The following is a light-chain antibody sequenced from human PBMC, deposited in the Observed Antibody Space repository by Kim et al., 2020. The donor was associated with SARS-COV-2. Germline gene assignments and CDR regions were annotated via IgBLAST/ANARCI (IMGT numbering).Light chain of an antibody. V-gene: IGKV3-20*01. J-gene: IGKJ1*01. CDR1: QSVSSNF. CDR2: GAS. CDR3: QQYGNSPLT. Sequence: SPGERATLSCWASQSVSSNFLAWYQQKSGRAPRLLIYGASTKATGITDRFSGRGSGTDFTLTISRLEPEEFAVYYCQQYGNSPLTFGQGTKVDIK.